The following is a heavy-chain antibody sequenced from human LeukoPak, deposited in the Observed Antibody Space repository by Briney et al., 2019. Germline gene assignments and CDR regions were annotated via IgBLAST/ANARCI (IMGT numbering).Heavy chain of an antibody. CDR3: ARAHVTYYYDSSGYPNPYFDY. V-gene: IGHV1-46*01. CDR2: INPSGGST. CDR1: GYTFTSYY. D-gene: IGHD3-22*01. Sequence: ASVKVSCKASGYTFTSYYMHWVRRAPGQGLEWTGIINPSGGSTSYAQKFQGRVTMTRDMSTSTVYMELSSLRSEDTAVYYCARAHVTYYYDSSGYPNPYFDYWGQGTLVTVSS. J-gene: IGHJ4*02.